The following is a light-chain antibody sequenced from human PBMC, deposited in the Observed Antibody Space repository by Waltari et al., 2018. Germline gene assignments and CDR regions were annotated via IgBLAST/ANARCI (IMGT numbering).Light chain of an antibody. V-gene: IGKV3-20*01. CDR1: QNVGNY. J-gene: IGKJ1*01. CDR3: QKYVTLPAT. CDR2: HAS. Sequence: EFLLTQSPGTVSVSPGEGVTLSCRASQNVGNYLAWYHQRPGQPPRPLIYHASNRAIGIPDRFSGSGSGTDFSLTISRLEPEDFAVYYCQKYVTLPATFGQGTKVEIK.